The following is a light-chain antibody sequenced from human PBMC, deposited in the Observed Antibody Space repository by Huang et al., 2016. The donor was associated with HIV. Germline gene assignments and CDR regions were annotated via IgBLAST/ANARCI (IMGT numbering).Light chain of an antibody. Sequence: IVMTQSPRSLHVASGEPASISCRSSQSLLHRNEYNYLDWYVQKPGQSPQLLTYLGSVRAPGVAGRFSGSGSGTDFTLKISRVETEDVGIYYCVQGLHTPTFGGGTKVEI. J-gene: IGKJ4*01. CDR2: LGS. V-gene: IGKV2-28*01. CDR3: VQGLHTPT. CDR1: QSLLHRNEYNY.